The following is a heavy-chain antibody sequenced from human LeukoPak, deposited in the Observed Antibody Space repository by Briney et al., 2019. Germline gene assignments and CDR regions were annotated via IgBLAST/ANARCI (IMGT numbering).Heavy chain of an antibody. D-gene: IGHD2-2*01. CDR2: ISYDGSNK. CDR3: ARDIPRGYCSSTSCGMDV. Sequence: GGSLRLSCAASGFTFSTYVMHWVRQAPGKGLEWVAVISYDGSNKNYPDSVKGRFTISRDNSKNTLYLQMNSLRAEDTAVYYCARDIPRGYCSSTSCGMDVWGQGTTVTVSS. J-gene: IGHJ6*02. V-gene: IGHV3-30-3*01. CDR1: GFTFSTYV.